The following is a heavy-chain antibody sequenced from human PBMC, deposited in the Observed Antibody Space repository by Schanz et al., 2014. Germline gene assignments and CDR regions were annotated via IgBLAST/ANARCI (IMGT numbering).Heavy chain of an antibody. CDR3: ARDGAGRAPDAFDI. CDR2: ISDRGDGT. CDR1: GFTFTTFA. V-gene: IGHV3-23*01. D-gene: IGHD1-26*01. J-gene: IGHJ3*02. Sequence: EQVLESGGGFVQPGGSLRLSCATSGFTFTTFAMTWVRQAPGKGLEWVSGISDRGDGTNYGDSVRGRFTISRDNSKNTLYLQMNSLRDEDTAMYYCARDGAGRAPDAFDIWGQGTMVTVSS.